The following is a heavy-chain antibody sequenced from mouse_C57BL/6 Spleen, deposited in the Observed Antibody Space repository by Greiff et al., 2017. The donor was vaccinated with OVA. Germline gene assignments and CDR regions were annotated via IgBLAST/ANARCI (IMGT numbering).Heavy chain of an antibody. CDR2: INPNYGTT. D-gene: IGHD1-1*01. J-gene: IGHJ1*03. Sequence: EVQLVESGPELVKPGASVKISCKASGYSFTDYNMNWVKQSNGKSLEWIGVINPNYGTTSYNQKFKGKATLTVDQSSSTAYMQLNSLTSEDSAVYYCASPFYYGSSYGYFDVWGTGTTVTVSS. CDR1: GYSFTDYN. CDR3: ASPFYYGSSYGYFDV. V-gene: IGHV1-39*01.